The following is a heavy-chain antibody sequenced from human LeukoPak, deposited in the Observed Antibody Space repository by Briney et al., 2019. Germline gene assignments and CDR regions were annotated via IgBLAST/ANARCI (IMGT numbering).Heavy chain of an antibody. J-gene: IGHJ4*02. D-gene: IGHD6-19*01. V-gene: IGHV4-59*01. CDR1: GASISSYY. Sequence: SETLSLTCTVSGASISSYYWSWIRQTPGKGLEWIGYIYYSGTTNYNPSFQRRVTISVDVSKNQFSLKLRSVTAADTAVYYCAREGYASGWNDYWGQGILVTVSS. CDR2: IYYSGTT. CDR3: AREGYASGWNDY.